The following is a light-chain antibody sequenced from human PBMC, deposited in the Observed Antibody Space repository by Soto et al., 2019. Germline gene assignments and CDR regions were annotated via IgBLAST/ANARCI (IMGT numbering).Light chain of an antibody. Sequence: EIQLTHSPATFSFSPCASATLSFRAGQGVSSFLAWYQQLPGKAPRLLIYGASSRATGIPYRFSGSGSGTEFTLTISSLQPEDFATYYCQQHDHWPITFGQGTRLEIK. CDR2: GAS. J-gene: IGKJ5*01. CDR1: QGVSSF. V-gene: IGKV3-11*01. CDR3: QQHDHWPIT.